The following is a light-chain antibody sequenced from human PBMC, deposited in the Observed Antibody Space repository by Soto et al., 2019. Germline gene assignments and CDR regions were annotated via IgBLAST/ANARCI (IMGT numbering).Light chain of an antibody. CDR1: QSIGDS. CDR2: DAS. V-gene: IGKV1-5*01. Sequence: IQMTQSPSTLSASVGDRVTITFRASQSIGDSLAWYQQKPGKAPNLLIYDASSLQSGVPSRFSGIGSGTEFTLTISSLQPDDFATYYCQQYNSHWTFGQGTKVDIK. J-gene: IGKJ1*01. CDR3: QQYNSHWT.